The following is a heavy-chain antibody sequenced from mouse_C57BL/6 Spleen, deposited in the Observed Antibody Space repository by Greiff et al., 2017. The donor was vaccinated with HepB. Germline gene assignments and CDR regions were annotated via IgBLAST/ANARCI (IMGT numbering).Heavy chain of an antibody. CDR2: ISNGGGST. Sequence: EVKLVESGGGLVQPGGSLKLSCAASGFTFSDYYMYWVRQTPEKRLEWVAYISNGGGSTYYPDTVKGRFTISRENAKNTLYLQMSRLKSEDTAMYCCARPGLTAYYAMDYWGPGTSVTVSS. D-gene: IGHD3-1*01. CDR3: ARPGLTAYYAMDY. CDR1: GFTFSDYY. V-gene: IGHV5-12*01. J-gene: IGHJ4*01.